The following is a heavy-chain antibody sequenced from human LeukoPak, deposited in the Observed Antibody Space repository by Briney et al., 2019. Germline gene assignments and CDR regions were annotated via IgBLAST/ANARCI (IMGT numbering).Heavy chain of an antibody. CDR2: ITGSGTSI. Sequence: PGGSLRLSCAASGFTFSDYEMNWVRQAPGQGLGWISYITGSGTSIYYADSVKGRFTISRDNAKNSLYLQMNSLRAEDTAVYYCATNPKSRAGFFDFWGQGTLVTVSS. V-gene: IGHV3-48*03. D-gene: IGHD5-24*01. CDR1: GFTFSDYE. J-gene: IGHJ4*02. CDR3: ATNPKSRAGFFDF.